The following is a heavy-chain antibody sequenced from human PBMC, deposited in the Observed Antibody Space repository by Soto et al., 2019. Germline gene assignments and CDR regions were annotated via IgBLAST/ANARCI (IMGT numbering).Heavy chain of an antibody. CDR3: AKDLARMSDY. V-gene: IGHV3-30*18. CDR2: ILYDGSKE. J-gene: IGHJ4*02. CDR1: GFSFNSHG. D-gene: IGHD3-16*01. Sequence: GVYLRLSCTASGFSFNSHGMDWVRQAPGKGLEWVARILYDGSKEYYADSVKGRFTISRDNSKNTLYLQMDSLRVEDTAVYYCAKDLARMSDYWSQGTPVTVSS.